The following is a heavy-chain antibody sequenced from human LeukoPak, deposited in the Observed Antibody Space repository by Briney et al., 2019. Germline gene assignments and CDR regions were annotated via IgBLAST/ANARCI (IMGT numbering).Heavy chain of an antibody. D-gene: IGHD2-15*01. CDR3: ARERGYCSGGSCYFNDY. J-gene: IGHJ4*02. CDR1: GFTFSSYW. Sequence: PGGSLRLSCAASGFTFSSYWMSWVRQAPGKGLEWVANIKQDGSEKYYVDYVKGRFTISRDNAKNSLYLQMNSLRAEDTAVYYCARERGYCSGGSCYFNDYWGQGTLVTVSS. CDR2: IKQDGSEK. V-gene: IGHV3-7*01.